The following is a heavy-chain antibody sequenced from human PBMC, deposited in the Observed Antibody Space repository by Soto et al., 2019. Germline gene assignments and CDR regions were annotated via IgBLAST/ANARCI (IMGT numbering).Heavy chain of an antibody. CDR3: ARYQEAEAFTS. J-gene: IGHJ5*02. CDR1: GHTFTNFD. Sequence: ASVKVSCKASGHTFTNFDINWVRQATGQGLEWMGWMNPNSDTGYAQKFQGRITITRDTPTSTVYMELSGLRYEDTAVYYCARYQEAEAFTSWGQGTPVNVSS. D-gene: IGHD6-13*01. CDR2: MNPNSDT. V-gene: IGHV1-8*01.